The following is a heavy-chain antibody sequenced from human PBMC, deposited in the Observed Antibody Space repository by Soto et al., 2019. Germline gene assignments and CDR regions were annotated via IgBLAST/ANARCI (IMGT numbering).Heavy chain of an antibody. J-gene: IGHJ4*02. V-gene: IGHV1-46*01. Sequence: ASVKVSCKASGYTFTSYYMHWVRQAPGQGLEWMGIINPSGGSTGYAQKFQGRVTMTRDTSTSTVYMELSSLRSEDTAVYYCARDSSKYYYDSSGYLFDYWGQGTLVTVSS. D-gene: IGHD3-22*01. CDR2: INPSGGST. CDR1: GYTFTSYY. CDR3: ARDSSKYYYDSSGYLFDY.